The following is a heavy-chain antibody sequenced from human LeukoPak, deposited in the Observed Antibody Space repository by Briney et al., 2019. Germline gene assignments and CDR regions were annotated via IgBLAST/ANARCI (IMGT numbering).Heavy chain of an antibody. CDR3: ARESGSYEAYFDY. D-gene: IGHD1-26*01. CDR2: IFPIFATA. Sequence: SVKFSCKASGGTFSSYAISWVRQAPGQGLEWMGRIFPIFATANYAQKFQGRVTITADESTSTAYMELSSLRSEDTAVYYCARESGSYEAYFDYWGQGTLVTVSS. J-gene: IGHJ4*02. V-gene: IGHV1-69*15. CDR1: GGTFSSYA.